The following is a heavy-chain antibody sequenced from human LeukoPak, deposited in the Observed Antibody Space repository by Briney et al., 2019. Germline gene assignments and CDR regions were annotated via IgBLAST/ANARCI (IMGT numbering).Heavy chain of an antibody. J-gene: IGHJ4*02. CDR2: ISYDGSNK. CDR1: GFTFSSYA. CDR3: ARAPKSCSSSRCYAGAVDY. D-gene: IGHD2-2*01. V-gene: IGHV3-30-3*01. Sequence: GGSLRLSCAASGFTFSSYAMHWVRQAPGKGLEWVAVISYDGSNKYYADSVKGRFTISRDNSKNTLYLQMNSLRAEDTAVYYCARAPKSCSSSRCYAGAVDYWGQGTLVTVSS.